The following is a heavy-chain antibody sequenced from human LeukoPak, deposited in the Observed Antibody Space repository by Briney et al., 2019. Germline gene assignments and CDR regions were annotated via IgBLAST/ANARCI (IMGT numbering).Heavy chain of an antibody. D-gene: IGHD3-3*01. CDR3: ARSTGFWSGYPFDY. V-gene: IGHV3-53*01. CDR2: IYSGGST. Sequence: GGSLRLSCAASGFTVSSNYRSWVRQAPGKGLEWVSVIYSGGSTYYADSVKGRFTISGDNSKNTLYLQMNSLRAEDTAVYYCARSTGFWSGYPFDYWGQGTLVTVSS. J-gene: IGHJ4*02. CDR1: GFTVSSNY.